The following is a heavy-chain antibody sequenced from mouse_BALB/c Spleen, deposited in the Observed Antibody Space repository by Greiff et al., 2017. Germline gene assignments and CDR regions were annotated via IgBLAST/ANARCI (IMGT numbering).Heavy chain of an antibody. CDR1: GFAFSSYD. D-gene: IGHD1-1*01. J-gene: IGHJ4*01. CDR2: ISSGGGST. V-gene: IGHV5-12-1*01. Sequence: VKLMESGGGLVKPGGSLKLSCAASGFAFSSYDMSWVRQTPEKRLEWVAYISSGGGSTYYPDTVKGRFTISRDNAKNTLYLQMSSLKSEDTAMYYCARITTVVARYAMDYWGQGTSVTVSS. CDR3: ARITTVVARYAMDY.